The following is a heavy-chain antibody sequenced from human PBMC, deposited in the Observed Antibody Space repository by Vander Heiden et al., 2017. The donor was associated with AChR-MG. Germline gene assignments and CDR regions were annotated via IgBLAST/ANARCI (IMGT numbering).Heavy chain of an antibody. J-gene: IGHJ1*01. CDR3: ARGRRDFWGTAEYFQH. CDR2: INHSVST. CDR1: GGSFRGYY. Sequence: QVQLQQWGAGLLKPSETLSLTCAVYGGSFRGYYWSWIRQPPGKGLEWIGEINHSVSTNYNPSLKSRVTISVDTSKNQFSLKLSSVTAADTAVYYCARGRRDFWGTAEYFQHWGQGTLVTVSS. D-gene: IGHD3-16*01. V-gene: IGHV4-34*01.